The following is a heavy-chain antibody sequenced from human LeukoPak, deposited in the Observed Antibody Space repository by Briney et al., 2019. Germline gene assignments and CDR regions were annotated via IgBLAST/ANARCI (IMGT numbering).Heavy chain of an antibody. CDR3: ARDKTGSTAAEE. CDR1: GYTFTIYG. Sequence: GASVKVSCKVSGYTFTIYGISWVRQAPGQGLEWMGWISGYNGNTNYAQKLQGRVTMTTDTSTSTAYMELRSLRSDDTAIYYCARDKTGSTAAEEWGQGTLVIVSS. V-gene: IGHV1-18*01. CDR2: ISGYNGNT. J-gene: IGHJ4*02. D-gene: IGHD6-13*01.